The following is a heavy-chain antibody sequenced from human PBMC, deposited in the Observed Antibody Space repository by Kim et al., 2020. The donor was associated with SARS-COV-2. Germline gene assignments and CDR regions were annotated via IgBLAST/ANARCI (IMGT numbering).Heavy chain of an antibody. Sequence: SETLSLTCTVSGGSISSSSYYWGWIRQPPGKGLEWIGSIYYSGSTYYNPSLKSRVTISVDTSKNQFSLKLSSVTAADTAVNYCARHYSSSPFDYWGQGTL. V-gene: IGHV4-39*01. D-gene: IGHD6-6*01. CDR3: ARHYSSSPFDY. J-gene: IGHJ4*02. CDR2: IYYSGST. CDR1: GGSISSSSYY.